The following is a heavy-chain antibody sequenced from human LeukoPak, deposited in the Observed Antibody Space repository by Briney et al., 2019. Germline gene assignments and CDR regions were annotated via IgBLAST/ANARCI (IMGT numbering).Heavy chain of an antibody. CDR3: ARGSYGDYDYYYYYYDMDV. V-gene: IGHV4-34*01. J-gene: IGHJ6*03. D-gene: IGHD4-17*01. Sequence: SDTLSLTCAVCIQSFSGYYWSWMPHPRRKGVEWIGEINHSRSNNYNQSLKSRVTISVDTSKNQYSLKLSSVTAADTAVYYCARGSYGDYDYYYYYYDMDVWGKGTTVTVSS. CDR2: INHSRSN. CDR1: IQSFSGYY.